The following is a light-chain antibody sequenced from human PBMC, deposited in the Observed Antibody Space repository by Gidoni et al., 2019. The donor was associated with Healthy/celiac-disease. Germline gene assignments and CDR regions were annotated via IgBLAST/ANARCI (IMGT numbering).Light chain of an antibody. CDR3: QQYGSSPLT. Sequence: EIVLTQSPGTLSLSPGERATLSCRASQSVSSSYLAWFQQKPGQAPRLLIYGASSRATGIPDRFSGSGSGTDFTLTISRLEPEEFAVYYCQQYGSSPLTFGGXTKVEIK. CDR1: QSVSSSY. V-gene: IGKV3-20*01. CDR2: GAS. J-gene: IGKJ4*01.